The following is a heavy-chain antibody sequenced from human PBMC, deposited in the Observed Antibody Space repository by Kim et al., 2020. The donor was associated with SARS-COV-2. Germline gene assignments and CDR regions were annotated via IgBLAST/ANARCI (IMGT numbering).Heavy chain of an antibody. Sequence: GGSLRLSCAASGFTFSSYALHWVRQAPGKGLEWVAVISYDGSDKYYADSVKGRFTISRDNSNNTLHVQMYSLRPEDTAVYYCAREGPQQVADYWGQGTLVTVSS. CDR1: GFTFSSYA. V-gene: IGHV3-30*04. D-gene: IGHD6-13*01. CDR3: AREGPQQVADY. CDR2: ISYDGSDK. J-gene: IGHJ4*02.